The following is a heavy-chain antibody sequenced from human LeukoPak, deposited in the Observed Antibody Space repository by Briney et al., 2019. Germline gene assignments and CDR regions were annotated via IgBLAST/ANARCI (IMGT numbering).Heavy chain of an antibody. CDR1: GFTFSNYW. J-gene: IGHJ5*02. D-gene: IGHD6-25*01. CDR3: ARGMTAAANWFDP. V-gene: IGHV3-7*05. Sequence: QPGGSLRLSCAASGFTFSNYWMNWVRQAPGKGLEWVANIKQDGTEKYYVDSVKGRFTISRDNAENSLNLQMNSLRAEDTAVYYCARGMTAAANWFDPWGQGTLVTVSS. CDR2: IKQDGTEK.